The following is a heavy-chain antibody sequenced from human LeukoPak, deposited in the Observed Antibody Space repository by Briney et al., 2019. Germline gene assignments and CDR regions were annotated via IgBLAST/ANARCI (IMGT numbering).Heavy chain of an antibody. J-gene: IGHJ5*02. D-gene: IGHD6-13*01. Sequence: PGRSLRLSCAASGFTFSSYGMHWVRQAPGKGLEWVAVIWYDGSNKYYADSVKGRFTISRDNSKNTLYLQMNSLRAEDTAVYYCAKEGYSSSLSFDPWGQGTLVTVSP. CDR2: IWYDGSNK. CDR1: GFTFSSYG. CDR3: AKEGYSSSLSFDP. V-gene: IGHV3-33*06.